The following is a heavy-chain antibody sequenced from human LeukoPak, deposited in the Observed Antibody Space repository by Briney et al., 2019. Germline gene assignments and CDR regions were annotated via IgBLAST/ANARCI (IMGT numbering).Heavy chain of an antibody. Sequence: GGSLRLSCAASGFTFSSYAMSWVRQAPGKGLEWVSAISGSGGSTYYADSVKGRFTISRDNSKNTLYLHMNSLRAEDTAVYYCAKDLSAVTGATDYWGQGTLVTVSS. D-gene: IGHD1-7*01. V-gene: IGHV3-23*01. CDR1: GFTFSSYA. J-gene: IGHJ4*02. CDR3: AKDLSAVTGATDY. CDR2: ISGSGGST.